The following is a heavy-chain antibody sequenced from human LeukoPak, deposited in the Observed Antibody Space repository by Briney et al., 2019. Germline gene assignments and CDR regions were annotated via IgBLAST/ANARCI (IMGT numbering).Heavy chain of an antibody. V-gene: IGHV3-30*18. Sequence: GGSLRLSCAASGFTFSSYGMHWLRQAPGKGLEWVAVISYDGSNKYYADSVKGRFTISRDNSKNTLYLQMNSLRAEDTAVYYCAKDEASDYWGQGTLVTVSS. CDR1: GFTFSSYG. CDR2: ISYDGSNK. CDR3: AKDEASDY. J-gene: IGHJ4*02.